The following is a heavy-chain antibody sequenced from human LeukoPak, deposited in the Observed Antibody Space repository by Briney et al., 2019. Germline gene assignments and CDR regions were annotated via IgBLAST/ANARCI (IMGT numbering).Heavy chain of an antibody. CDR2: INHSGST. V-gene: IGHV4-34*01. CDR1: GGSFSGYY. Sequence: SETLSLTCAVYGGSFSGYYWSWIRQPPGKGLEWIEEINHSGSTNYNPSLKSRVTISVDTSKNQFSLKLSSVTAADTAVYYCARPPRPWGQGTLVTVPS. J-gene: IGHJ5*02. CDR3: ARPPRP.